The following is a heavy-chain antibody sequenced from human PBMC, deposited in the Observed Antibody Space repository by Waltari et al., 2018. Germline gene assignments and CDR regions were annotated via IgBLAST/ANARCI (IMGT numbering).Heavy chain of an antibody. Sequence: QVQLVQSGAEVKKPGASVKVSCKVSGYTLTDLSMHWVRQAPGKGLEWMGGFDPEEGETIYAQKFQGRVTMTEDTSTETAYMELSSLRSEETAVYYCATVWGTSYTGIPDYWGQGTLVTVSS. D-gene: IGHD3-16*01. CDR3: ATVWGTSYTGIPDY. J-gene: IGHJ4*02. V-gene: IGHV1-24*01. CDR2: FDPEEGET. CDR1: GYTLTDLS.